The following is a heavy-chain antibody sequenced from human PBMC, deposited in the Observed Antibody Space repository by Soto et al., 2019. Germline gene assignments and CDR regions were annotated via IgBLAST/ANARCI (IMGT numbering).Heavy chain of an antibody. J-gene: IGHJ4*02. Sequence: EVQLVESGGGLVQPGGSLRLSCAAPGFTFSSYSMNWVRQAPGKGLEWVSYISSSSSTIYYADSVKGRFTISRDNAKNSLYLQMNSLRAEDTAVYYCARDPLGYSSGWLKFDYWGQGTLVTVSS. D-gene: IGHD6-19*01. V-gene: IGHV3-48*01. CDR3: ARDPLGYSSGWLKFDY. CDR2: ISSSSSTI. CDR1: GFTFSSYS.